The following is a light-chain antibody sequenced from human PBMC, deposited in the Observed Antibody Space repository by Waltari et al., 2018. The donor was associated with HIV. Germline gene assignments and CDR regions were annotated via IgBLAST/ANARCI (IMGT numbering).Light chain of an antibody. Sequence: DIVMTQSPLSLPVTPGEPASISCRSSQSLLHRNGYNYLDWYLQKPGQSPQLLIYLGSNRASGVPDRFSGSGSGTYFTLKISRVEAEDVGVYYCMQALQTPFTFGPGTEVDIK. J-gene: IGKJ3*01. CDR2: LGS. CDR3: MQALQTPFT. CDR1: QSLLHRNGYNY. V-gene: IGKV2-28*01.